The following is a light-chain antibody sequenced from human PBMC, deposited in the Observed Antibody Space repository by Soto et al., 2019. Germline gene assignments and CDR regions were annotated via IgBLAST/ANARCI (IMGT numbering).Light chain of an antibody. J-gene: IGLJ2*01. V-gene: IGLV2-11*01. Sequence: QSALTQPRSVSGSPGQSVTISCTGTSSDVGAYNSVSWYQQHPDKAPQLMIYDVSQRPSGVPDRFSGSKSGNTASLTISGLQAEDEADYYCVSYTGTHIPVALGGGTKLTVL. CDR2: DVS. CDR3: VSYTGTHIPVA. CDR1: SSDVGAYNS.